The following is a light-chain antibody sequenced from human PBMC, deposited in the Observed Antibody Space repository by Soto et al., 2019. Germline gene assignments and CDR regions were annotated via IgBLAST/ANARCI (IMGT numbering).Light chain of an antibody. Sequence: ELTPSPATLLWHHGARATLSCRASLTVNSYLPSSHPPPGQPPRLLIYDPPNRAAGIPARFSGSRSGTDFPLPISSLEPEDYAIYYWQQRQYMPPITFGQRRLLEI. V-gene: IGKV3-11*01. CDR2: DPP. CDR3: QQRQYMPPIT. CDR1: LTVNSY. J-gene: IGKJ5*01.